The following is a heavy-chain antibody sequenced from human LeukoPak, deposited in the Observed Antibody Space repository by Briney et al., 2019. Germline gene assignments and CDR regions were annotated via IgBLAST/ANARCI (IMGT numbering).Heavy chain of an antibody. CDR3: VKYTGNSILVRFDY. Sequence: GGSLRLSCAASGFTFSSYAMTWVRQAPGKGLEWVSVISGSGSGTYYADSVKGRFTISRDNSKTTLYLQMNSLRAEDTALYYCVKYTGNSILVRFDYWGQGTLVTVSS. J-gene: IGHJ4*02. CDR1: GFTFSSYA. D-gene: IGHD4-23*01. V-gene: IGHV3-23*01. CDR2: ISGSGSGT.